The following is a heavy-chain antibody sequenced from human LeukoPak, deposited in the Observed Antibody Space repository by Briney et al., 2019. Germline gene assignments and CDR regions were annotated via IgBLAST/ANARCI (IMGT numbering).Heavy chain of an antibody. CDR2: INPSGGST. CDR1: GYTFTSYY. J-gene: IGHJ3*02. V-gene: IGHV1-46*01. Sequence: ASVKVSCKASGYTFTSYYMHWVRQAPGQGLEWMGIINPSGGSTSYAQKFQGRVTMTRDTSTSTVYMELSSLRSEDTAVYYCARERILTGHDVTHDAFDIWGQGTMVTVSS. D-gene: IGHD3-9*01. CDR3: ARERILTGHDVTHDAFDI.